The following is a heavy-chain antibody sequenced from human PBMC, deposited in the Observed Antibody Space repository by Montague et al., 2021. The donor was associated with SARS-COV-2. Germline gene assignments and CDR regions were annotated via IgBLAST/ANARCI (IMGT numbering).Heavy chain of an antibody. CDR2: IYHAGYI. J-gene: IGHJ5*02. CDR3: ARAPCVGDCNSLAIWFDP. CDR1: GYSISSGYF. Sequence: SETLSLTCTVFGYSISSGYFWAWLRQPPGKGLEWIGSIYHAGYIHYNPSLKSRVSISIDTFRNQISLRVTDVAAADTAVYYCARAPCVGDCNSLAIWFDPWGQGTLVSVSS. D-gene: IGHD2-21*02. V-gene: IGHV4-38-2*02.